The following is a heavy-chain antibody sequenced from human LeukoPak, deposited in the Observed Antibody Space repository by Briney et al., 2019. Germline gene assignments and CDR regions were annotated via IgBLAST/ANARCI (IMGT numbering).Heavy chain of an antibody. CDR3: ATSRDSYGYSLGGY. J-gene: IGHJ4*02. D-gene: IGHD5-18*01. Sequence: PSGTLSLTCAVYGGSFSGYYWSWIRQPPGKGLEWIGEINHSGSTNYNPSLKSRVTISVDTSKNQFSLKLSSVTAADTAVYYCATSRDSYGYSLGGYWGQGTLVTVSS. V-gene: IGHV4-34*01. CDR2: INHSGST. CDR1: GGSFSGYY.